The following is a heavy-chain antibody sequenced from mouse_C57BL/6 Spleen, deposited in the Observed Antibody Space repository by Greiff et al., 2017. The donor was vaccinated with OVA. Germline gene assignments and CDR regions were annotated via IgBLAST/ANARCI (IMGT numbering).Heavy chain of an antibody. CDR1: GYTFTSYW. J-gene: IGHJ2*01. CDR2: IDTSDSET. V-gene: IGHV1-52*01. Sequence: VQLQQPGAELVRPGSSVKLSCKASGYTFTSYWMHWVKQRPIQGLEWIGNIDTSDSETHYNQKFKDKATLTVDQSSSTAYMKLSSLTSEDAAVYYCARKGDFDYWGQGTTLTVSS. CDR3: ARKGDFDY.